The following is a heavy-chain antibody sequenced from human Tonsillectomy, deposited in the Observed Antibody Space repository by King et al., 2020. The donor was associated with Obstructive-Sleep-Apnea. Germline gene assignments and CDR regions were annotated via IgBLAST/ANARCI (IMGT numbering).Heavy chain of an antibody. CDR1: GFTFSSYA. Sequence: VQLVESGGGLVQPGGSLRLSCAASGFTFSSYAMSWVRQAPGKGLEWVSAIRSSGGSTYYADSLKGRFTISRDNSNNTPYLQMNSLRAEDTAVYYCAKSPSSGWGDGFDYWGQGTLVTVSS. CDR3: AKSPSSGWGDGFDY. J-gene: IGHJ4*02. D-gene: IGHD6-19*01. CDR2: IRSSGGST. V-gene: IGHV3-23*04.